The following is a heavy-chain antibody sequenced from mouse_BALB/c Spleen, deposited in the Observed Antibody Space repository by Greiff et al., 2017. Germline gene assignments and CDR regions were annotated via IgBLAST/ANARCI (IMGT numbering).Heavy chain of an antibody. Sequence: EVKLVESGGDLVKPGGSLKLSCAASGFTFSSYGMSWVRQTPDKRLEWVATISSGGSYTYYPDSVKGRFTISRDNAKNTLYLQMSSLKSEDTAMYYCARHNYDYLDYWGQGTTLTVSS. D-gene: IGHD2-4*01. V-gene: IGHV5-6*01. CDR1: GFTFSSYG. J-gene: IGHJ2*01. CDR2: ISSGGSYT. CDR3: ARHNYDYLDY.